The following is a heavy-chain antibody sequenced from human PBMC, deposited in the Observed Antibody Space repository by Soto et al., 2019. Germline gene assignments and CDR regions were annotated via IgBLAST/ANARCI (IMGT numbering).Heavy chain of an antibody. CDR3: AAAIAARPRYYGMDV. D-gene: IGHD6-6*01. J-gene: IGHJ6*02. CDR1: GFTFTSSA. Sequence: ASVKVSCKASGFTFTSSAMQWVRQARGQRLEWIGWIVVGSGNTNYAQKFQERVTITRDMSTSTAYMELSSLRSEDTAVYDCAAAIAARPRYYGMDVWGQGTTVTVSS. CDR2: IVVGSGNT. V-gene: IGHV1-58*02.